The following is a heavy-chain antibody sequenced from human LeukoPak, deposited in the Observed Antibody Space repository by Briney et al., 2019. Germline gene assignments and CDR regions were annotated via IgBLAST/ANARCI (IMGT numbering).Heavy chain of an antibody. V-gene: IGHV3-23*01. CDR2: FSGGGGTT. CDR3: ARGGQWLRFDY. J-gene: IGHJ4*02. Sequence: GGSLRLSCAASGFTYNSYAMSWVRQAPGKGLEWVSTFSGGGGTTYYADPVKGRFTISGDNSHNTLYLQMNSLRAEDTAVYYCARGGQWLRFDYWGEGSLVTVSS. D-gene: IGHD6-19*01. CDR1: GFTYNSYA.